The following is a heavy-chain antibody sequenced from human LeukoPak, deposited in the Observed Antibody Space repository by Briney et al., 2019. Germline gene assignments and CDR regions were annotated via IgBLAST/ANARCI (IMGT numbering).Heavy chain of an antibody. Sequence: ASVKLSCKASGYTFSNYFLYSVRQAPGHRLKWRGIINPSAGSTRYAQKFNGRVTMTRDTSTSTVYMQLSSLRSEDTAVYYCARAYYYDSSGYYPGGDYWGQGTLVTVSS. CDR2: INPSAGST. CDR3: ARAYYYDSSGYYPGGDY. J-gene: IGHJ4*02. V-gene: IGHV1-46*01. D-gene: IGHD3-22*01. CDR1: GYTFSNYF.